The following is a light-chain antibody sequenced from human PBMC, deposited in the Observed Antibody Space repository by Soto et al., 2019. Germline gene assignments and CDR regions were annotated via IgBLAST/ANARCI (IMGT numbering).Light chain of an antibody. CDR3: SSWTSSTTQV. J-gene: IGLJ2*01. Sequence: QSALTQPASVSVSPGQSITISCTGTSMDVGGYNFFSWYQQHPGKAPKLMIFEVNTRPSGVSNRFSGSKSGNTASLTISGLPAEDEADYYCSSWTSSTTQVLGGGTKLTVL. CDR1: SMDVGGYNF. V-gene: IGLV2-14*01. CDR2: EVN.